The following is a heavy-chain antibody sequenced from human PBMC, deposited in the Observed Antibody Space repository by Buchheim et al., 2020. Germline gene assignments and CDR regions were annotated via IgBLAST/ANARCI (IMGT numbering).Heavy chain of an antibody. CDR1: GASISSGGYY. Sequence: QVQLQESGPGLVKPSQTLSLTCTVSGASISSGGYYWSWIRQHPGKGLEWIGNIYYSGSTYYNPSLKSRVTISVDTSKNQFSLKLSSVTAADTAVYYCAREPLQQLNYYYGMDVWGQGTT. CDR2: IYYSGST. CDR3: AREPLQQLNYYYGMDV. V-gene: IGHV4-31*03. J-gene: IGHJ6*02. D-gene: IGHD6-13*01.